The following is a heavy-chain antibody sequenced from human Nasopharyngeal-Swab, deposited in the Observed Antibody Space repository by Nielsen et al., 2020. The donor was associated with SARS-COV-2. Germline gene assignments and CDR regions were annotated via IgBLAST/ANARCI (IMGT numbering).Heavy chain of an antibody. D-gene: IGHD1-26*01. CDR1: GFTFSSYG. Sequence: GGSLRLSCAASGFTFSSYGMHWVRQAPGKGLEWVAVISYDGSNKYYADSVKGRFTISRDNSKNTLYLQMNSLRAEDTAVYYCAKEPSSGSYPSWGQGTLVIVSS. V-gene: IGHV3-30*18. J-gene: IGHJ4*02. CDR3: AKEPSSGSYPS. CDR2: ISYDGSNK.